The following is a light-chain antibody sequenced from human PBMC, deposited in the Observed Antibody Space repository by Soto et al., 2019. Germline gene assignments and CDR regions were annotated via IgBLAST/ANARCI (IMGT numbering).Light chain of an antibody. Sequence: DIQMTQSPSSLSASVGDRVTITCQASQDISNYLNWYQQKPGKAPKLLIYDASNLKTGVRSRFSGSGSGTDFTFTISSLQPEDIATYYCQQYDNFITFGQGTRLEIK. J-gene: IGKJ5*01. CDR2: DAS. V-gene: IGKV1-33*01. CDR3: QQYDNFIT. CDR1: QDISNY.